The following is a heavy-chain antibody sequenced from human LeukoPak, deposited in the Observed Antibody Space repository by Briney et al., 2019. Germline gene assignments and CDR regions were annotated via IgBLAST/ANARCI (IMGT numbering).Heavy chain of an antibody. CDR2: INHSGST. D-gene: IGHD2-15*01. CDR3: ARVKCLGGSCPIDY. CDR1: GGSFSGYY. Sequence: SETLSLTCAVYGGSFSGYYWSWIRQPPGKGLEWIGEINHSGSTNYNPSLKSRVTISVDRSKNQFSLRLSSVTAADTAVYYCARVKCLGGSCPIDYWGQGTLVTVSS. V-gene: IGHV4-34*01. J-gene: IGHJ4*02.